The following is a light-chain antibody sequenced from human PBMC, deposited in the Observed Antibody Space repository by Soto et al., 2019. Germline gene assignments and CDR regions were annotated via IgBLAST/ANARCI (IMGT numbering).Light chain of an antibody. Sequence: EIVLTQSPGFLSLSPGEGATISCRSSQTISSRYLAWYQQKPGQAPRLLIYGASTRATGIPARFSGSGSGTEFTLTISSLQSEDFAVYYCQQYNNWPPKTFGQGTKVDIK. CDR2: GAS. J-gene: IGKJ1*01. CDR3: QQYNNWPPKT. CDR1: QTISSRY. V-gene: IGKV3-15*01.